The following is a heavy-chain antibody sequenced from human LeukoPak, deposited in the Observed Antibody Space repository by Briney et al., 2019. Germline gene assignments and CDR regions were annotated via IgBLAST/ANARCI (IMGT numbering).Heavy chain of an antibody. CDR1: GFTFSSYV. V-gene: IGHV3-30*04. J-gene: IGHJ5*02. CDR3: AREVDITSFDP. D-gene: IGHD3-9*01. Sequence: PGGSLRLSCAASGFTFSSYVMHWVRQAPGKGLEWVAIISYDGSNEYYADSVKGRFTISRDNSKNTLCLQMNSLRAEDTAVYYCAREVDITSFDPWGQGTLVTVSS. CDR2: ISYDGSNE.